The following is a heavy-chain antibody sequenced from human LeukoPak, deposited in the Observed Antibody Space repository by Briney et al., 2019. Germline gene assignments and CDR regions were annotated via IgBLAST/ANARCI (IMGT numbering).Heavy chain of an antibody. D-gene: IGHD1-26*01. Sequence: SETLSLTCTVSGGSISSYYWSWIRQPPGKGLEWIGYIYYSGSTNYNPSLKSRVTISVDTSKNQFSLKLSSVTAADTAVYYCARGGRGSPRAFDYWGQGTLVTVSS. CDR1: GGSISSYY. CDR3: ARGGRGSPRAFDY. J-gene: IGHJ4*02. CDR2: IYYSGST. V-gene: IGHV4-59*01.